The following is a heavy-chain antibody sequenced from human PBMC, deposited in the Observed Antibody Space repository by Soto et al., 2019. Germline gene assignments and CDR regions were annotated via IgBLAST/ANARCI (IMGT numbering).Heavy chain of an antibody. Sequence: QVQLVESGGGVVQPGRSLRLSCAASGFTFSSYAMHWVRQAPGKRLEWVAVISYDGSNKYYADSVKGRFTISRDNSKNTLYLQMNSLRAEDTAVYYCARDCGGWYIRWYFDYWGQGTLVTVSS. J-gene: IGHJ4*02. CDR1: GFTFSSYA. V-gene: IGHV3-30-3*01. D-gene: IGHD6-19*01. CDR3: ARDCGGWYIRWYFDY. CDR2: ISYDGSNK.